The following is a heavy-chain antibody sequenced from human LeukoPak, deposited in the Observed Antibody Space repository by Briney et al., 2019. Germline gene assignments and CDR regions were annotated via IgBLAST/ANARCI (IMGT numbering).Heavy chain of an antibody. CDR1: GYTFSSFY. J-gene: IGHJ4*02. D-gene: IGHD6-19*01. CDR3: ARGGWLVK. Sequence: ASVKVSCKASGYTFSSFYIHWLRQAPGQGLEWMGWINPNSGGTNYAQRFQGRVTMTNDTSISTAYMGLSRLRYDDTAVYYCARGGWLVKWGQGTLVTVSS. CDR2: INPNSGGT. V-gene: IGHV1-2*02.